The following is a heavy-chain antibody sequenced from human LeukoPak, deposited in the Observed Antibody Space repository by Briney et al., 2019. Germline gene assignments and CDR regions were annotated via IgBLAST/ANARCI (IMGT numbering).Heavy chain of an antibody. Sequence: ASVKVSCKASGFTFNAYYIHWVRQAPGQGLEWMGWINPNSADTNYAQNFQGRVTMTRDTSISTAYMELSRLRSDDTALYYCARIGISARGTNFHHWGQGTLVTVSS. V-gene: IGHV1-2*02. CDR2: INPNSADT. CDR3: ARIGISARGTNFHH. J-gene: IGHJ1*01. D-gene: IGHD6-13*01. CDR1: GFTFNAYY.